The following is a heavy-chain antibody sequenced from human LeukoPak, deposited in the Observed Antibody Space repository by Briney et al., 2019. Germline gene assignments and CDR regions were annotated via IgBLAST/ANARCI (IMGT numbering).Heavy chain of an antibody. CDR1: GYTFTGYY. J-gene: IGHJ4*02. D-gene: IGHD3-10*01. Sequence: ASVKVSCKASGYTFTGYYMHWVRQAPGQGLEWMGWINPNSGGTNYAQKFQGRVTMTRDTSISTAYMELSRLRSDDTAVYYCAKDNLWFGERRVTHFDYWGQGTLVTVSS. CDR3: AKDNLWFGERRVTHFDY. CDR2: INPNSGGT. V-gene: IGHV1-2*02.